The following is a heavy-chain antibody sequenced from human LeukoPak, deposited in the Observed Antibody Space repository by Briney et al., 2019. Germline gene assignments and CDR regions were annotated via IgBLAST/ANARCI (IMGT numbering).Heavy chain of an antibody. CDR3: GYSSSWYWG. CDR1: GYTFTNYD. D-gene: IGHD6-13*01. V-gene: IGHV1-8*03. CDR2: MNPNSGNT. Sequence: ASVKVSCKASGYTFTNYDINWVRQATGQGLEWMGWMNPNSGNTGYAQQFQGRVTITRNTSISTAYMELSSLRSEDTAVYYCGYSSSWYWGWGQGTLVTVSS. J-gene: IGHJ4*02.